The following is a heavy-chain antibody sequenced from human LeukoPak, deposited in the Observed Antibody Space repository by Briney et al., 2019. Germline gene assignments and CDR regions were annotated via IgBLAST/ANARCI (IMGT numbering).Heavy chain of an antibody. CDR2: IYYSGSN. CDR3: ARDKAEGVVASMDV. Sequence: SETLSLTCTVAGASVSSGSYYWSWIRHPPGKGLEWIGYIYYSGSNNYNPSLKSRVTISVDTSKNQFSLKLSSVTAADTAVYYCARDKAEGVVASMDVWGKGTTVTVSS. D-gene: IGHD3-10*01. J-gene: IGHJ6*04. V-gene: IGHV4-61*01. CDR1: GASVSSGSYY.